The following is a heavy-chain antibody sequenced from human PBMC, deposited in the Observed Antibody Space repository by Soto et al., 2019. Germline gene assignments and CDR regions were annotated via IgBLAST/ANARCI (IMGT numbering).Heavy chain of an antibody. CDR2: ISSNGGST. Sequence: PGGSLRLSCSASGFTFSSYAMHWGRQAPGKGLEYVSAISSNGGSTYYADSVKGRFTISRDNSKNTLYLQMSSLRAEDTAVYYCVKGEVDTAMAYWGQGTLVTSPQ. D-gene: IGHD5-18*01. CDR3: VKGEVDTAMAY. J-gene: IGHJ4*02. V-gene: IGHV3-64D*06. CDR1: GFTFSSYA.